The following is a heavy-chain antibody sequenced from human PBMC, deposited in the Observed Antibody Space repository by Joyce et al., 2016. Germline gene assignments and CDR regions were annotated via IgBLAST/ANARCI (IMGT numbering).Heavy chain of an antibody. CDR2: INNSGVT. CDR3: ARSQWLAPLMY. D-gene: IGHD6-19*01. CDR1: GGPFRGFF. Sequence: QVQLQQWGAGLLKPSETLSLTCAVSGGPFRGFFWTWVRQPPGKGLEGIGDINNSGVTNYNPSLKTRVTFSVDTSKNQFSLKLTSLGAADTADYYCARSQWLAPLMYWGQGTPVTVSS. J-gene: IGHJ4*02. V-gene: IGHV4-34*01.